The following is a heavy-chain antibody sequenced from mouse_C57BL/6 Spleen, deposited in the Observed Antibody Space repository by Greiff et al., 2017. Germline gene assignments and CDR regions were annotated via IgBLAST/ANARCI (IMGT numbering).Heavy chain of an antibody. CDR3: ARGYPYYFDY. J-gene: IGHJ2*01. CDR2: IDPSDSYT. D-gene: IGHD1-2*01. Sequence: QVQLQQSGAELVMPGASVKLSCKASGYTFTSYWMHWVKQRPGQGLEWIGEIDPSDSYTNYNQKFKGKSTLTVDKSSSTAYMQLSSLTSEDSAVYYCARGYPYYFDYWGQGTTLTVSS. CDR1: GYTFTSYW. V-gene: IGHV1-69*01.